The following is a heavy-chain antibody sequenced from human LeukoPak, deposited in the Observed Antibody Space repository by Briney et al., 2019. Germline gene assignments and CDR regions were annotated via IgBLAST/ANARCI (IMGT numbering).Heavy chain of an antibody. CDR2: IYHSGST. Sequence: SQTLSLTCTVSGGSISSGGYYWSWIRQPPGKGLEWIGYIYHSGSTYYTPSLNSRVTISVDTSKNQSSLKLSSVTPADTPVYYCARDGAEYVEGYRAVVTATRFLGGDFDTWGQGTPVTVSS. CDR3: ARDGAEYVEGYRAVVTATRFLGGDFDT. D-gene: IGHD2-21*02. J-gene: IGHJ4*02. V-gene: IGHV4-30-2*01. CDR1: GGSISSGGYY.